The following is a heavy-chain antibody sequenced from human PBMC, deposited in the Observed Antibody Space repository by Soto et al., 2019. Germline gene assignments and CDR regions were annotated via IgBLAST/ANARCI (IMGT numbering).Heavy chain of an antibody. CDR1: GFTFRSFT. Sequence: GGSLRLSXAASGFTFRSFTMNWVRQAPGKGLEWVSTISSNSAYIYYTDALRGRFTISRDNAKNSLHLQMNSLRAEDTAVYYCTRDASRDSSARGWFDPWGPGTLVTVS. CDR3: TRDASRDSSARGWFDP. J-gene: IGHJ5*02. D-gene: IGHD6-13*01. CDR2: ISSNSAYI. V-gene: IGHV3-21*01.